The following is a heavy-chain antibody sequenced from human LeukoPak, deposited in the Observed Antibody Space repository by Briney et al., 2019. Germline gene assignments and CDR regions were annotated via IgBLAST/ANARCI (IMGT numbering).Heavy chain of an antibody. D-gene: IGHD3-3*01. V-gene: IGHV3-21*01. CDR3: AKGAYYAD. CDR2: ISSGSSYI. Sequence: GGSLRLSCAASRFTFSTYSMNWVRQAPGKGLEWVSSISSGSSYIYYADSVKGRFTISRDNAKNSLYLQMNSLRAEDTAVYYCAKGAYYADWGQGTLVTVSS. CDR1: RFTFSTYS. J-gene: IGHJ4*02.